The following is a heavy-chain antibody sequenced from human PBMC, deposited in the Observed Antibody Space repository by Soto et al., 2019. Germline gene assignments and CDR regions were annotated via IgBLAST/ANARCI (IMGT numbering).Heavy chain of an antibody. CDR1: GYTLSSNY. V-gene: IGHV1-46*01. J-gene: IGHJ4*02. CDR2: INTSGGST. CDR3: ESLEIPGY. D-gene: IGHD3-3*01. Sequence: ASVKVSCKASGYTLSSNYMVWVRQAPGQGLEWMGIINTSGGSTDYAQKFQGRLTMTRDTSTHTVYMELGSLRSEDTAAYHCESLEIPGYWGQGTQVTVSS.